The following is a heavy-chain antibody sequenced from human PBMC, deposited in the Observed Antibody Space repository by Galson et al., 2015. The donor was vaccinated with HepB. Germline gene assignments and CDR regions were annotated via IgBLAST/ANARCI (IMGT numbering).Heavy chain of an antibody. CDR1: GGTSSSYA. CDR3: ARDVRMKAVPKTNHYYSGMDV. Sequence: SVKVSCKASGGTSSSYAISWVRQAPGQGLEWMGRIIPILGIANYAQKFQGRVTITADKSTSTAYMELSSLRSEDTAVYYCARDVRMKAVPKTNHYYSGMDVPGPGPTATGSS. CDR2: IIPILGIA. J-gene: IGHJ6*02. V-gene: IGHV1-69*04. D-gene: IGHD3-22*01.